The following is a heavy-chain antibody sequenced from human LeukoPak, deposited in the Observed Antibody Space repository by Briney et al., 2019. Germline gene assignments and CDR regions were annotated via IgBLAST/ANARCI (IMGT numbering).Heavy chain of an antibody. D-gene: IGHD4/OR15-4a*01. CDR1: GGSLRIIAYQ. CDR3: ASGLFLHGLHVDY. V-gene: IGHV4-31*03. CDR2: SYYAGRT. J-gene: IGHJ4*02. Sequence: LSQTLSLTRSLPGGSLRIIAYQCSWSRQHPGNGLGWVGYSYYAGRTYYSPSLKSRVTISLDTSKNQFHLNLSSLTAADTGLYYCASGLFLHGLHVDYWGQGTLVAVSS.